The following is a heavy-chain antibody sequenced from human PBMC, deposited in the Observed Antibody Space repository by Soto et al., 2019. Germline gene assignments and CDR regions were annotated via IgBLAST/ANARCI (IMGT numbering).Heavy chain of an antibody. J-gene: IGHJ6*02. Sequence: QVQLVQSGAEVKKPGASVKVSCKASGYTFTGYYMHWVRQAPGQGLEWMGWINPNSGGTNYAQKFQGWVTMTRDTSISTAYMELSRLRSDDTVVYYCARDSPPLPYSSGKYYYYGMDVWGQGTTVTVSS. CDR2: INPNSGGT. CDR1: GYTFTGYY. CDR3: ARDSPPLPYSSGKYYYYGMDV. D-gene: IGHD6-19*01. V-gene: IGHV1-2*04.